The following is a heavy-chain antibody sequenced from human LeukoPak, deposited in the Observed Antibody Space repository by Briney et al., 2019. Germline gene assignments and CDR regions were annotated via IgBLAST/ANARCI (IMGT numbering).Heavy chain of an antibody. CDR1: GGSIISTNW. Sequence: PSETLSLTCAVSGGSIISTNWWTWVRQPPGKGLEWIGKIYNSGSTNYNPSLKSRVTILVDNSNNQFSLRLTSVTDADTAVYYCARVSSRNGDFDYWGQGTLVTVSS. CDR3: ARVSSRNGDFDY. J-gene: IGHJ4*02. D-gene: IGHD6-6*01. V-gene: IGHV4-4*02. CDR2: IYNSGST.